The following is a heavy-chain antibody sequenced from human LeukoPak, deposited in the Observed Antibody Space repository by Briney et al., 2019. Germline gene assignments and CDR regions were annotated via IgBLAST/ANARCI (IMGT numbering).Heavy chain of an antibody. CDR1: GFTFSSYG. Sequence: GGSLRLSCAASGFTFSSYGMHWVRQAPGKGLEWVSAISGSGGSTYYADSVKGRFTISRDNSKNTLYLQMNSLRAEDTAVYYCAKDGCYDSSGYYYFDYWGQGTLVTVSS. CDR3: AKDGCYDSSGYYYFDY. D-gene: IGHD3-22*01. V-gene: IGHV3-23*01. CDR2: ISGSGGST. J-gene: IGHJ4*02.